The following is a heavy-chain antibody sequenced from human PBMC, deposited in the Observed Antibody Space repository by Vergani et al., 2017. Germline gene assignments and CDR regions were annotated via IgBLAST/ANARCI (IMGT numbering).Heavy chain of an antibody. Sequence: QVQLVESGGGVVQPGRSLRLSCAASGFTFSSYAMHWVRQAPGKGLEWVAVISYDGRNKYYADSVKGRFTISRDNSKNTLYLQMNSLRAEDTAVYYCARGPKAEAFDYWGQGTLVTVSS. J-gene: IGHJ4*02. CDR1: GFTFSSYA. CDR2: ISYDGRNK. CDR3: ARGPKAEAFDY. D-gene: IGHD6-19*01. V-gene: IGHV3-30*01.